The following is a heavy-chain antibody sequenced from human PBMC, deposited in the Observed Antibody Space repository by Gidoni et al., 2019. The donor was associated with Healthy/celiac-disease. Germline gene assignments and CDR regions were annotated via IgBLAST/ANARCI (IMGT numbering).Heavy chain of an antibody. D-gene: IGHD1-1*01. J-gene: IGHJ4*02. Sequence: WVAVISYDGSNKYYADSVKGRFTISRDNSKNTLYLQMNSLRAEDTAVYYCAKAKGWNADGVSEYWGQGTLVTVSS. CDR3: AKAKGWNADGVSEY. V-gene: IGHV3-30*18. CDR2: ISYDGSNK.